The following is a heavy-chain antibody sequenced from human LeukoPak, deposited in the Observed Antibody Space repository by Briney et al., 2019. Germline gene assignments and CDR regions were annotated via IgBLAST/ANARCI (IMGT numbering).Heavy chain of an antibody. CDR2: IRYDGSNK. V-gene: IGHV3-30*02. CDR1: GFTFSSYG. CDR3: ARGLVFTGRRRTTNKFLVWFDP. D-gene: IGHD2-8*01. Sequence: GGSLRLSCAASGFTFSSYGMHWVRQAPGKGLEWVAFIRYDGSNKYYADSVKGRLTISRDNSKNTLYLQMNSLRAEDTAVYYCARGLVFTGRRRTTNKFLVWFDPWGQGTLVTVSS. J-gene: IGHJ5*02.